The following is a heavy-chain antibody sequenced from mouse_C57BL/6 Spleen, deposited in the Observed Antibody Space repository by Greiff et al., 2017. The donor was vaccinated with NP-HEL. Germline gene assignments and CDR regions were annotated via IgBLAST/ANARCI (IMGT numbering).Heavy chain of an antibody. V-gene: IGHV1-76*01. J-gene: IGHJ2*01. CDR1: GYTFTDYY. CDR2: IYPGSGNT. CDR3: AGGYYFDY. Sequence: QVQLQQSGAELVRPGASVKLSCKASGYTFTDYYINWVKQRPGQGLEWIARIYPGSGNTYYNEKFKGKATLTAEKSSSTAYMQLSSLTSEDSAVYFCAGGYYFDYWGQGTTLTVSS.